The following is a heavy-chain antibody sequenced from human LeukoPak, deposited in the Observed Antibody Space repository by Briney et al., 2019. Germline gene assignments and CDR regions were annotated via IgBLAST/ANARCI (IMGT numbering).Heavy chain of an antibody. CDR1: GFTFSSYW. Sequence: PGGSLRLSCAASGFTFSSYWMHWVRQAPGKGLVWVSRINSDGSSTSYADSVKGRFTISRDNAKNSLYLQMNSLRAEDTAVYYCARVRGYSYDSFDYWGQGTLVTVSS. J-gene: IGHJ4*02. D-gene: IGHD5-18*01. CDR2: INSDGSST. V-gene: IGHV3-74*01. CDR3: ARVRGYSYDSFDY.